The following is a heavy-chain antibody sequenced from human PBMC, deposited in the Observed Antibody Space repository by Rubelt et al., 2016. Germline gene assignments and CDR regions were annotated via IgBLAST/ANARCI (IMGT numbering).Heavy chain of an antibody. V-gene: IGHV3-33*08. J-gene: IGHJ6*02. CDR2: IWYDGSNK. Sequence: QVQLVESGGGLVKPGGSRRLSCAASGFTFSSYGMHWVRQAPGKGLEWVAVIWYDGSNKYYADSVKGRFTISRDNAKNSLYLQMNSLRDEDTAVYYCASPSSGDYAWYGMDAWGQGTTVTVSS. CDR3: ASPSSGDYAWYGMDA. CDR1: GFTFSSYG. D-gene: IGHD4-17*01.